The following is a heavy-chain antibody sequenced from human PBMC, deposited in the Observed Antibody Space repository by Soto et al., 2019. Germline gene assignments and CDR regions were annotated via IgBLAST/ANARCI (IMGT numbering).Heavy chain of an antibody. V-gene: IGHV4-59*08. Sequence: SETLSLTCTVSSDSINNYYWNWIRQPPGKGLEWIGYVFSSGSIKYDPSLKSRVTISLDASKNQFSLNLNSVTAADTAVYYCASSILRGIIARPFDYWGQGTLVTVSS. CDR3: ASSILRGIIARPFDY. CDR1: SDSINNYY. D-gene: IGHD3-10*01. J-gene: IGHJ4*02. CDR2: VFSSGSI.